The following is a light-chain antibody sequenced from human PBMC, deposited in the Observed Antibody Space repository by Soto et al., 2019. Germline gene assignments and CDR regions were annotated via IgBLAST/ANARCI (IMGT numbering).Light chain of an antibody. Sequence: EIVLTQSPATLSLSPGERATLSCRASQSVSRYLVWYQQKSGQAPRLLIYDASNRATGIPARFSGSGSGTDFTLTISSLEPEDFAVYYCQHRSSWPITFGGGTKVELK. V-gene: IGKV3-11*01. J-gene: IGKJ4*02. CDR3: QHRSSWPIT. CDR2: DAS. CDR1: QSVSRY.